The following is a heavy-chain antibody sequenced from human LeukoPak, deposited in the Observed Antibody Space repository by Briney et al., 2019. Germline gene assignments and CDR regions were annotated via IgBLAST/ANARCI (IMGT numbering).Heavy chain of an antibody. CDR1: GFTFSSYA. Sequence: PGGSLRLSCAASGFTFSSYAMSWVRQAPGKGLEWVSAISGSGGSTYYADSVKGRFTISRDNSKNTLYLQMNSLRAEDTAVYYCAKDSNPLAAAGNYFDYWGQGTLVTVSS. J-gene: IGHJ4*02. D-gene: IGHD6-13*01. V-gene: IGHV3-23*01. CDR3: AKDSNPLAAAGNYFDY. CDR2: ISGSGGST.